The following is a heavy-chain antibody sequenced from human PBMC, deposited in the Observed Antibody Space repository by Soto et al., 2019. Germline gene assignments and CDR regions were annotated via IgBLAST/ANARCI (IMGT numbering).Heavy chain of an antibody. Sequence: SETLCLTWTVSGGSSSSSSYYWAWIRQPPGKGLEWIGSIYCSGSTYYNPSLKSRVTISVDTSKNKFSLKLSSVTAADTAVYYCARHGMYYYDSSGYYYSPYYFDYWGQGTLVTVSS. D-gene: IGHD3-22*01. V-gene: IGHV4-39*01. J-gene: IGHJ4*02. CDR3: ARHGMYYYDSSGYYYSPYYFDY. CDR1: GGSSSSSSYY. CDR2: IYCSGST.